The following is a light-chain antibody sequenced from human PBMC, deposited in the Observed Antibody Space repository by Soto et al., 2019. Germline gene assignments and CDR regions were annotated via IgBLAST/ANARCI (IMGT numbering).Light chain of an antibody. V-gene: IGLV2-14*01. CDR1: SSDVGGHNY. CDR3: CSYAGTYTWV. Sequence: QSVLTQPASVSGSPGQSITISCTGTSSDVGGHNYVSWYQQHPGTAPKLMIYEVTNRPSGVSNRFSGSKSGNTASLTISGLQAEDEADYYCCSYAGTYTWVFGGGTKLTVL. J-gene: IGLJ3*02. CDR2: EVT.